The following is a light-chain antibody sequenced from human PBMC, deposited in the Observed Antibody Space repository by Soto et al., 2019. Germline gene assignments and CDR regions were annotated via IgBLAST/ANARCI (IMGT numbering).Light chain of an antibody. CDR3: QQYGSSPYT. CDR1: QSVSSSY. Sequence: EIVLTHSPGTLSLSPGERATLSCRASQSVSSSYLAWYQQKPGQAPRLLISGASRRATGIPDRFSGSGSGTDFTLTISRLEPEDFAVYYCQQYGSSPYTFGQGTKLEIK. J-gene: IGKJ2*01. CDR2: GAS. V-gene: IGKV3-20*01.